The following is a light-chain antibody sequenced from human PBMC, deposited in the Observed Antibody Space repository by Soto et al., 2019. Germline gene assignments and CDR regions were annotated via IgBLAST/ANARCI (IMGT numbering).Light chain of an antibody. CDR2: LNSDGSH. CDR3: QTWGTGIEV. Sequence: QSVLTQSPSASASLGASVKLTCTLSSGHSSYTIAWHQQQPEKGPRYLMTLNSDGSHSKGDGIPDRFSVSSSGAERYLSISSRQSDDEADYSCQTWGTGIEVFGGGTKLTVL. J-gene: IGLJ3*02. CDR1: SGHSSYT. V-gene: IGLV4-69*01.